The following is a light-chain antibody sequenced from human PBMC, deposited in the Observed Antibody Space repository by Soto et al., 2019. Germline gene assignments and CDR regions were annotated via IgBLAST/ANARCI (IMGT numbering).Light chain of an antibody. V-gene: IGKV1-5*01. CDR3: QQYNSYFWT. J-gene: IGKJ1*01. Sequence: DIQMTQSPSSLSASVGDRVTITCRASQSISNYLNWYQQKPGKAPKLLIYDASSLESGVPSRFSGSGSGTEFTLTISSLQPDDFAIYYCQQYNSYFWTFGQGTKVYIK. CDR2: DAS. CDR1: QSISNY.